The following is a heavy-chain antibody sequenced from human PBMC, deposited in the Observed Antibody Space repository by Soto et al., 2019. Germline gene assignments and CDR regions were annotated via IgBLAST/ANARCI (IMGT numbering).Heavy chain of an antibody. V-gene: IGHV1-69*02. CDR1: GGTLSSYT. D-gene: IGHD2-15*01. CDR2: IIPLFGIG. Sequence: QVQLVQSGAEVRKPGSSLKVSCKVSGGTLSSYTITWVRQAPGQGLEWMGRIIPLFGIGNYAQKFQGRVTITADKPTNTAYRELSSLRSEDTAVYYCARCDIGYGMDVWGQGTTVTVSS. CDR3: ARCDIGYGMDV. J-gene: IGHJ6*02.